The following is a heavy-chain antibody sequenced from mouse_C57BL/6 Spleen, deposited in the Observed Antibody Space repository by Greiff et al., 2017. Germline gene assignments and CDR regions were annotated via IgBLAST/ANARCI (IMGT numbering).Heavy chain of an antibody. Sequence: QVQLQQPGAELVMPGASVKLSCKASGYTFTSYWMHWVKQRPGQGLEWIGEIDPSDSYTNYNQKFKGKSTLTVDKSSSTAYMQLSSLTSEDSAVYYCARRSYYYGSSIYAMDYWGQGTSVTVSS. CDR2: IDPSDSYT. CDR3: ARRSYYYGSSIYAMDY. D-gene: IGHD1-1*01. CDR1: GYTFTSYW. V-gene: IGHV1-69*01. J-gene: IGHJ4*01.